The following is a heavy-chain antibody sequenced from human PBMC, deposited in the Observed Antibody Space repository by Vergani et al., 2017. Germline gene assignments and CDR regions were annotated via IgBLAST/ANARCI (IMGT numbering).Heavy chain of an antibody. CDR1: GGPITSSSYY. Sequence: QLHLQESGPGLVKPSETLSLTCTVSGGPITSSSYYWGWIRQPPGKGLEWIGNIYHSGGAYYNPSLKGRVTISVDTSKNQFSLEVTSVTAADTAIYFCARTESFILRYFHWALWGQGTLGTVSS. J-gene: IGHJ4*02. CDR3: ARTESFILRYFHWAL. D-gene: IGHD3-9*01. CDR2: IYHSGGA. V-gene: IGHV4-39*01.